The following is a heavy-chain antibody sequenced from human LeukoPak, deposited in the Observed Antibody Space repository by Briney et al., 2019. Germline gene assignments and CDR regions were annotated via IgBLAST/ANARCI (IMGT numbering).Heavy chain of an antibody. D-gene: IGHD3-3*01. CDR1: GFTFSNYA. CDR2: ISGSAGST. V-gene: IGHV3-23*01. Sequence: GGSLRLSCAASGFTFSNYAMSWVRQAPGKGLEWVSTISGSAGSTYYADSVKGRFSISRDNSSNTLYLQMNSLRAEDTAVYYCAKEWKDFWGAYYSYYFDYWGQGILVTVSS. CDR3: AKEWKDFWGAYYSYYFDY. J-gene: IGHJ4*02.